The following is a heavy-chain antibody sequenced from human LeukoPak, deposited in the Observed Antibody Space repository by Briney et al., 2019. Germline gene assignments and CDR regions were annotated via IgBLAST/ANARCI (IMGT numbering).Heavy chain of an antibody. D-gene: IGHD2-2*02. V-gene: IGHV1-8*03. Sequence: ASVKVSCKASGYTFTSYDINWVRQATGQGLEWMGWMSPNSGNTGYAQNFQGRVTITRDTSINTAYMELSSLRSDDTAVYYCARGRRNCSGTSCYTGFDPWGQGTLVTVSS. CDR3: ARGRRNCSGTSCYTGFDP. J-gene: IGHJ5*02. CDR1: GYTFTSYD. CDR2: MSPNSGNT.